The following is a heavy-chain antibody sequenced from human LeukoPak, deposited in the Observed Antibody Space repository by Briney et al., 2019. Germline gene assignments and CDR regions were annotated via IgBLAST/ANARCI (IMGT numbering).Heavy chain of an antibody. CDR1: AFTFNSYA. Sequence: GRSLRLSCAASAFTFNSYAMHWVRQAPGKGLDWVAVISFDGNNKYYADSVKGRFTISRDNSKNTLYLQMNSLRAEDTAVYYCARGGGNNFDSSEPRTRSDAFDFWGQGTMVTVSS. J-gene: IGHJ3*01. D-gene: IGHD3-22*01. CDR3: ARGGGNNFDSSEPRTRSDAFDF. CDR2: ISFDGNNK. V-gene: IGHV3-30*04.